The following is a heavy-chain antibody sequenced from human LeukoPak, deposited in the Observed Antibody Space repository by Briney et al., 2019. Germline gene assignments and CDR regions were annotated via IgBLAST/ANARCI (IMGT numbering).Heavy chain of an antibody. CDR1: GYTFTSYG. V-gene: IGHV1-18*01. J-gene: IGHJ3*02. CDR2: ISAYNGNT. D-gene: IGHD3-10*01. CDR3: ARGRITMVRGVWSGAFDI. Sequence: GASVKVSCKASGYTFTSYGISWVRQAPGQGLEWMGWISAYNGNTNYAQKLQGRVTMTTDTSTSTAYMELRSLRSDDTAVYYCARGRITMVRGVWSGAFDIWGQGTMVTVSS.